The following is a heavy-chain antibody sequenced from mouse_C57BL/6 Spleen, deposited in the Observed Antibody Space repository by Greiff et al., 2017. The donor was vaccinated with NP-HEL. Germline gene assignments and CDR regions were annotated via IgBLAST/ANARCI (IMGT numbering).Heavy chain of an antibody. J-gene: IGHJ2*01. CDR2: IYPGDGDT. D-gene: IGHD1-1*01. CDR1: GYAFSSSW. V-gene: IGHV1-82*01. Sequence: QVQLKQSGPELVKPGASVKISCKASGYAFSSSWMNWVKQRPGKGLEWIGRIYPGDGDTNYNGKFKGKATLTADKSSSTAYMQLSSLTSEDSAVYFCASYGSSYGDYWGQGTTLTVSS. CDR3: ASYGSSYGDY.